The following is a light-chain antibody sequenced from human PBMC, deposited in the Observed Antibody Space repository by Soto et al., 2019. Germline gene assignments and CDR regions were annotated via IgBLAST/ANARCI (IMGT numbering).Light chain of an antibody. J-gene: IGLJ1*01. CDR2: EVS. CDR3: SSYTSSSNYV. CDR1: SSDVGGYNY. Sequence: QSVLTQPASVSGSPGQSITISCTGTSSDVGGYNYVSWYQQHPAKAPKLMIFEVSNRPSGISNRFSGSKSGNTASLTISGLQAEDEADYDCSSYTSSSNYVFGTGTKLTVL. V-gene: IGLV2-14*01.